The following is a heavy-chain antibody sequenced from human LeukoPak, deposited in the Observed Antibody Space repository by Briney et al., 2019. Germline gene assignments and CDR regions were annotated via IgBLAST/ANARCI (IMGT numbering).Heavy chain of an antibody. D-gene: IGHD6-6*01. V-gene: IGHV6-1*01. CDR3: ARLAPGGSRSSGSIDS. CDR1: GDSVSSNSAA. J-gene: IGHJ4*02. Sequence: SQTLSLTCAISGDSVSSNSAAWNWIRQSPSRGLEWLGRTYYRSKWYNHYAVSVKSRITINPDTSKNQFSLQLNSVTPEDTAVYYCARLAPGGSRSSGSIDSWGQGTLVTVSS. CDR2: TYYRSKWYN.